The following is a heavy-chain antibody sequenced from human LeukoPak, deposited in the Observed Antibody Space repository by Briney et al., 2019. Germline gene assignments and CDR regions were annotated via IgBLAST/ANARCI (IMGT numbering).Heavy chain of an antibody. CDR1: GYTLTELS. CDR2: FDPEDGET. D-gene: IGHD3-22*01. J-gene: IGHJ4*02. Sequence: AASVKVSCKVSGYTLTELSMHWVRQAPGKGLEWMGGFDPEDGETIYAQKFQGRVTMTEDTSTDTAYMELSSLRSEDTAVYYCATVATYYHDSSGYFDYWGQGTLVTVSS. V-gene: IGHV1-24*01. CDR3: ATVATYYHDSSGYFDY.